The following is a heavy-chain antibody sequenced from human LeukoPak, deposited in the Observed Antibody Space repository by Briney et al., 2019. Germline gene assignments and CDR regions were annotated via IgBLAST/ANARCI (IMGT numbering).Heavy chain of an antibody. J-gene: IGHJ4*02. Sequence: ASVKVSCKVSGKTLSELSIHWLRQPPGKGLEWLGGSDPEDGERIYAQMFQGRVTMTEDTSIDTAYMELSSLRSEGTAVYYCVTGFTTMAVDYFDYWGQGTLVTVSP. CDR1: GKTLSELS. CDR2: SDPEDGER. CDR3: VTGFTTMAVDYFDY. V-gene: IGHV1-24*01. D-gene: IGHD5-18*01.